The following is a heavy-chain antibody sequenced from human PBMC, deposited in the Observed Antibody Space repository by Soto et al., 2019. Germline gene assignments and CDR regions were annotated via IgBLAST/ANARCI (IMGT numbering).Heavy chain of an antibody. V-gene: IGHV3-23*01. Sequence: GSLRLSCTASGFAFSSYAMSWVRQAPGKGLEWVSTMTISGGSTYYADSVQGRFTISRDNSKNTLYLQMNSLRAEDTAEYYCAKDYSPGVVIINYCYMDVWGKGTTVTVSS. CDR1: GFAFSSYA. D-gene: IGHD3-3*01. CDR2: MTISGGST. J-gene: IGHJ6*03. CDR3: AKDYSPGVVIINYCYMDV.